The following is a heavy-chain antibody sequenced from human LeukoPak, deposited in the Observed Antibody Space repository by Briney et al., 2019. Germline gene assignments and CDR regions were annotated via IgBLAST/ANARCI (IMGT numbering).Heavy chain of an antibody. J-gene: IGHJ4*02. CDR1: GFTFSNYD. CDR2: IKQDGGEK. D-gene: IGHD6-19*01. CDR3: AKDQAVAGTDFDY. Sequence: GGSLRLSCVASGFTFSNYDMSWVRQAPGKGLEWVANIKQDGGEKYYVDSVKGRFTISRDNSKNTLYLQMNSLRAEDTAVYYCAKDQAVAGTDFDYWGQGTLVTVSS. V-gene: IGHV3-7*03.